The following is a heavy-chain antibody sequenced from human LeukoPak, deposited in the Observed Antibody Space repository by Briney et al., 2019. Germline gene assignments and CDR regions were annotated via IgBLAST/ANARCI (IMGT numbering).Heavy chain of an antibody. CDR2: MNPNSGNT. J-gene: IGHJ4*02. CDR1: GCTFTSYD. CDR3: ARGAYSSGWHYDY. Sequence: ASVKVFCKASGCTFTSYDINWVRQATGQGLEWMGWMNPNSGNTGYAQKFQGRVTMTRNTSISTAYMELSSLRSEDTAVYYCARGAYSSGWHYDYWGQGTLATVSS. V-gene: IGHV1-8*01. D-gene: IGHD6-19*01.